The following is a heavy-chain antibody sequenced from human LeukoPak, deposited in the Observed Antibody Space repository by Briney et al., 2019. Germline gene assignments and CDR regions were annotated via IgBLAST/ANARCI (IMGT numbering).Heavy chain of an antibody. J-gene: IGHJ4*02. D-gene: IGHD1-26*01. CDR3: ARRGAEWELPYFDY. CDR1: GGSISSSSYY. V-gene: IGHV4-39*01. Sequence: SQTLSLTCTVSGGSISSSSYYWGWIRQPPGKGLEWIGSIYYSGSTYYNPSHSSGVTISVATSRTAFSLKLSSVTAADAAVYYCARRGAEWELPYFDYWGQGTLVTVSS. CDR2: IYYSGST.